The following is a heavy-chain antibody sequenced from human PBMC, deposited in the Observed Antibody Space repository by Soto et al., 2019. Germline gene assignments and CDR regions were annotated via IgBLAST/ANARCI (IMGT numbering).Heavy chain of an antibody. CDR2: ISYDGSNK. Sequence: GGSLRLSCAGSGFMFSSYGMHWVRQAPGKGLEWVAGISYDGSNKYYTDSVKGRFTISRDNSKNTLYLQMNSLRTEDTAVYYCARAWTIVAPWMDFWGQGTLVTVSS. CDR1: GFMFSSYG. J-gene: IGHJ4*02. D-gene: IGHD5-12*01. V-gene: IGHV3-30*03. CDR3: ARAWTIVAPWMDF.